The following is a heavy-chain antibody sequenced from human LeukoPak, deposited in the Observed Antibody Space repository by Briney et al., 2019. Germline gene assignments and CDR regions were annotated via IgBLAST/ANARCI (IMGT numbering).Heavy chain of an antibody. D-gene: IGHD3-22*01. CDR3: ASVTMIVVVPY. Sequence: KSSETLSLTCAVYGGSFSGYYWSWIRQPPGKGLEWIGEINHSGSTNYNPSLKSRVTISVDTSKNQFSLKLSSVTAADTAVYYCASVTMIVVVPYWGQGTLVTVSS. V-gene: IGHV4-34*01. CDR1: GGSFSGYY. J-gene: IGHJ4*02. CDR2: INHSGST.